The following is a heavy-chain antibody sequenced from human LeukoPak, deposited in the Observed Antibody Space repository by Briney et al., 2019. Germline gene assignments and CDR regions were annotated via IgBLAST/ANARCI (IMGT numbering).Heavy chain of an antibody. CDR1: GFTFSSYS. D-gene: IGHD2-21*02. V-gene: IGHV3-21*01. CDR3: ARESGYCGGDCYSADYFDY. Sequence: GGSLRLSCAASGFTFSSYSMNWVRQAPGEGLEWVSSISSSSNYIYYADSVKGRFTISRDNAKNSLYLQMNSLRAEDTAVYYCARESGYCGGDCYSADYFDYWGQGTLVTVSS. CDR2: ISSSSNYI. J-gene: IGHJ4*02.